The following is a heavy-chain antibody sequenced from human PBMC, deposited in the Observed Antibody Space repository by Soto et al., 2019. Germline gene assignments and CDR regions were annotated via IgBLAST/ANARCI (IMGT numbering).Heavy chain of an antibody. Sequence: GGSLRLSCAASGFTFSSYSMNWVRQAPGKGLEWVSYISSSSSTIYYADSVKGRFTISRDNAKNSLYLQMNSLRDEDTAVYYCARDGEYYDSSGHFDYWGQGTLVTVSS. J-gene: IGHJ4*02. CDR1: GFTFSSYS. V-gene: IGHV3-48*02. CDR3: ARDGEYYDSSGHFDY. D-gene: IGHD3-22*01. CDR2: ISSSSSTI.